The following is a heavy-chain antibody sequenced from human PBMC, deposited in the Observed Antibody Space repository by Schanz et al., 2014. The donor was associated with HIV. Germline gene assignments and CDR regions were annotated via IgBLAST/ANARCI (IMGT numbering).Heavy chain of an antibody. J-gene: IGHJ4*02. CDR3: ARDPLSLAADKGPFDY. CDR1: GFTFSSYA. Sequence: QVQLVESGGSVVQPGRSLRLSCAASGFTFSSYAMHWVRQAPGKGLEWVAVIWFDGTNKFYADSVKGRFTISRDNSKNTLYLQINSLRADDTAVYYCARDPLSLAADKGPFDYWGQGTLVTVSS. V-gene: IGHV3-33*01. CDR2: IWFDGTNK. D-gene: IGHD6-13*01.